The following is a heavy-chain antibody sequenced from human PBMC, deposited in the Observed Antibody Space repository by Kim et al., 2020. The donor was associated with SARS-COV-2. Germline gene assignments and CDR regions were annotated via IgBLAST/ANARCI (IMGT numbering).Heavy chain of an antibody. CDR3: ARGHRASIIAAAGVFDY. V-gene: IGHV1-46*01. J-gene: IGHJ4*02. D-gene: IGHD6-13*01. Sequence: FRGRVTMTRDTSTSTVYMELSRLGSEDTAVYYCARGHRASIIAAAGVFDYWGQGTLVTVSS.